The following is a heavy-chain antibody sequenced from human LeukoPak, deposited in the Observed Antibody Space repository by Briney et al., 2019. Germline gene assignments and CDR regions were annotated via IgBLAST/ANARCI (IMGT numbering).Heavy chain of an antibody. J-gene: IGHJ4*02. Sequence: GGSLRLSCAASGFTVSSNYMNWVRQAPGKGLEWVSVIYGGGNIYYADSVKGRFTISRDNSKNTLYLQMNSLRAEDTAVYYCARGAGYNYPYYFDYWGQRTLVTVSS. CDR3: ARGAGYNYPYYFDY. D-gene: IGHD5-24*01. CDR1: GFTVSSNY. CDR2: IYGGGNI. V-gene: IGHV3-53*01.